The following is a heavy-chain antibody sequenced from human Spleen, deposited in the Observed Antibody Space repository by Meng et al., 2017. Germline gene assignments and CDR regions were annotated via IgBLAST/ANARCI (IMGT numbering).Heavy chain of an antibody. CDR3: ARDENISRGKLFGDY. J-gene: IGHJ4*02. Sequence: ASVKVSCKASGYTFTKYGISWVRQAPGQGLEWMGWISAYNGNTNYAQKLQGRVTMTTNTSTSTASMELRSLRSDDTAVYYCARDENISRGKLFGDYWGQGTLVTVSS. CDR2: ISAYNGNT. CDR1: GYTFTKYG. D-gene: IGHD4-23*01. V-gene: IGHV1-18*01.